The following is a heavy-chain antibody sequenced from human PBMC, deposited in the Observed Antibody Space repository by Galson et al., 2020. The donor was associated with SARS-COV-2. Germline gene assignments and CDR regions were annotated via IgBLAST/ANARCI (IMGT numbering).Heavy chain of an antibody. Sequence: ASETLSLTCTVSGGSINIYYWSWIRQPPGKGLEWIGYLYYGGKTNYNPSLQSRLTMSMDRSKNQFSLKLSSVTASDTAVYYCARFRGGFDIWGQGTAVSVSS. D-gene: IGHD3-10*01. J-gene: IGHJ3*02. V-gene: IGHV4-59*08. CDR2: LYYGGKT. CDR1: GGSINIYY. CDR3: ARFRGGFDI.